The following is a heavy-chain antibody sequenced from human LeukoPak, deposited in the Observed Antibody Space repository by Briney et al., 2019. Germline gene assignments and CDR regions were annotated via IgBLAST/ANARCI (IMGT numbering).Heavy chain of an antibody. CDR2: ISWNSGSI. D-gene: IGHD5-24*01. Sequence: PGGSLRLSCAASGFTVSSNYMSWVRQAPGKGLEWVSGISWNSGSIGYADSVKGRFTISRDNAKNSLYLQMNSLRAEDTALYYCAKVREVATMFRAFDIWGQGTMVTVSS. CDR3: AKVREVATMFRAFDI. V-gene: IGHV3-9*01. J-gene: IGHJ3*02. CDR1: GFTVSSNY.